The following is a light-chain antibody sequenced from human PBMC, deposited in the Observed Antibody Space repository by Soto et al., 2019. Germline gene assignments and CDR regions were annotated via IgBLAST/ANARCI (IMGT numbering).Light chain of an antibody. CDR1: SSDVGGYNY. CDR2: EVF. CDR3: CSYTTTSTYV. Sequence: QSALTQPASVSGSPGQSITISCTGPSSDVGGYNYVSWYQQHPGKVPKLMIYEVFRRPSGISNRFSGSKSGNTASLTISGLQAEDEADYYCCSYTTTSTYVFGGGTKVTFL. V-gene: IGLV2-14*01. J-gene: IGLJ2*01.